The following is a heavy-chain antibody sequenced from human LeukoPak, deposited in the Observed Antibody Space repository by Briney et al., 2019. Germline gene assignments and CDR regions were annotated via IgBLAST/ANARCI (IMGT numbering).Heavy chain of an antibody. Sequence: PSETLSLTCTVSGGSISSGDYYSSWIRQPPGKGLEWIGYIYYSGSTYYNPSLKSRVTISVDTSKNQFSLKLSSVTTADTAVYYCARSEALDRSSGWYEDWGQGTMVTVSS. V-gene: IGHV4-30-4*08. J-gene: IGHJ3*01. D-gene: IGHD6-19*01. CDR1: GGSISSGDYY. CDR3: ARSEALDRSSGWYED. CDR2: IYYSGST.